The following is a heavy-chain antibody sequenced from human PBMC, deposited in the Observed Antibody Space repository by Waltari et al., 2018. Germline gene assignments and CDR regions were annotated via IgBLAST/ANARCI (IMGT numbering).Heavy chain of an antibody. V-gene: IGHV3-74*01. D-gene: IGHD3-22*01. CDR1: GFTFSRSW. CDR2: INSDGSGT. CDR3: AREPSPDSSGYFYYYMDV. Sequence: EVQLVESGGGLVQPGGSLRLSCAASGFTFSRSWMHWFRQAPGKGLVWVSRINSDGSGTIYADSVKGRFTISRDNAKNTLYLQLNSLRVEDTAVYYCAREPSPDSSGYFYYYMDVWGKGTTVTVSS. J-gene: IGHJ6*03.